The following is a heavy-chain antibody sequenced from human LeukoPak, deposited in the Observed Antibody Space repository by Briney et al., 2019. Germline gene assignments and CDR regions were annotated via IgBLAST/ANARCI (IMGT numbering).Heavy chain of an antibody. V-gene: IGHV1-2*02. CDR1: GYTFTSYY. J-gene: IGHJ4*02. D-gene: IGHD2-2*02. CDR2: INPNSGGT. CDR3: ARANSGLGYCSSTSCYTGLVYDF. Sequence: ASVKVSCKASGYTFTSYYIHWVRQAPGQGLEWMGWINPNSGGTNYAQKFQGRVTMTRDTSISTAYMELSRLRSDDTAVYYCARANSGLGYCSSTSCYTGLVYDFWGQGTLVTVSS.